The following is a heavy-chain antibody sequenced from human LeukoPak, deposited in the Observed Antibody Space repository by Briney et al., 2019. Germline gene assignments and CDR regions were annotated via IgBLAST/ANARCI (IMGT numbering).Heavy chain of an antibody. J-gene: IGHJ5*02. V-gene: IGHV4-34*01. CDR2: INHSGST. D-gene: IGHD5-18*01. Sequence: PSETLSLTCTVSSGSLRENYWSWLRQSPGKGLEWIAEINHSGSTNYNPSLKSRVTISVDTSKNQFSLKLASVTAADTAIYYCAKGAGGFSYYNWFDPWGQGTLVTVSS. CDR3: AKGAGGFSYYNWFDP. CDR1: SGSLRENY.